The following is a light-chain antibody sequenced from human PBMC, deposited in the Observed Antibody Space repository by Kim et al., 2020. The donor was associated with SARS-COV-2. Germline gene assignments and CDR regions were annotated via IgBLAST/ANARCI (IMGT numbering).Light chain of an antibody. V-gene: IGLV2-14*03. Sequence: GQSITIPCTGSSSDIGADNSVSWYQQHPGKAPNLILYDVTERPSGISHRCSGSKSANTASLTIAGLQAEDESDYYCTSYTSSNTLVFGTGTKVTVL. J-gene: IGLJ1*01. CDR1: SSDIGADNS. CDR3: TSYTSSNTLV. CDR2: DVT.